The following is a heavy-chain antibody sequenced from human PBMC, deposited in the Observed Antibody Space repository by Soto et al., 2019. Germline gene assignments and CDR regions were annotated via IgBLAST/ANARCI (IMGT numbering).Heavy chain of an antibody. CDR2: ITSYGGTT. J-gene: IGHJ5*02. Sequence: AGGSLSLSCSASGFTFSNSAMYWVRQAPGKGLEYVATITSYGGTTYYADSVKGRFTISRDNSKNILYLQMSSLRPEDTAVYYCVKGEVMIFGVVTFDPWGQGTLVTVSS. CDR3: VKGEVMIFGVVTFDP. CDR1: GFTFSNSA. D-gene: IGHD3-3*01. V-gene: IGHV3-64D*06.